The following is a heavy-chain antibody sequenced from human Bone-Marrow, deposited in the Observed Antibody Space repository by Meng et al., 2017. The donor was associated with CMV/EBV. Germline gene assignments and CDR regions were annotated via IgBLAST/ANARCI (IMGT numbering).Heavy chain of an antibody. Sequence: QLVQCGGGRKKPGSRVKVSCRACGADFSSYAICWGQQAPGQGLEWMGGIFPIFGTANYAQKCQGRVTITGDESTSTAYMELSSLRSEDTAVYYCAGRLGWGVFDYWGQGTLVTVSS. CDR2: IFPIFGTA. D-gene: IGHD2-21*01. J-gene: IGHJ4*02. CDR3: AGRLGWGVFDY. CDR1: GADFSSYA. V-gene: IGHV1-69*12.